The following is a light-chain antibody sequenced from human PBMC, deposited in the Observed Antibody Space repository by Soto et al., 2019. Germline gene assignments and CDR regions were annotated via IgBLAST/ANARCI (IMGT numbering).Light chain of an antibody. CDR2: GAS. CDR1: QSVSSN. CDR3: QQYNNWPYT. V-gene: IGKV3-15*01. Sequence: EIVMTQSPATLSVSPGERATLSCRASQSVSSNLAWYQQKPGQAPRLLIYGASTRATGIPARFSGSGSGTGFTLTFSSLQSEDFAVYYCQQYNNWPYTFGQGTKLEIK. J-gene: IGKJ2*01.